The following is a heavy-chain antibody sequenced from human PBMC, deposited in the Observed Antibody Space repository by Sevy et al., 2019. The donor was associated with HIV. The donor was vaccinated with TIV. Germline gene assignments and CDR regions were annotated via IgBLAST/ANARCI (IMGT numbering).Heavy chain of an antibody. CDR3: ATVGLGYYSGSSYYQGDWFDP. CDR2: LDPGYGEI. Sequence: ASVKVSCKVFGYSLSKLSMHWVRQAPGKGLEWMGSLDPGYGEITYAQTLQGRVTMTEDTSTDTAYMELSGLTSEDTATYYCATVGLGYYSGSSYYQGDWFDPWVQGTLVTVSS. CDR1: GYSLSKLS. J-gene: IGHJ5*02. D-gene: IGHD2-15*01. V-gene: IGHV1-24*01.